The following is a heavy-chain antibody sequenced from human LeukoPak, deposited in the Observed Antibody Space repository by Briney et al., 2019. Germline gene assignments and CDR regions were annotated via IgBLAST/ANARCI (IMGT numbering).Heavy chain of an antibody. CDR2: ISGEGGMT. CDR3: AKDAPYSGRVFDC. Sequence: GGSLRLSCGGCGFTLDDYGMQWVRQRPGKGLEWVSLISGEGGMTHYADSVKCRFTISRDNSKNSLYLQMNSLRIEDSAFYYCAKDAPYSGRVFDCWGQGTLVTVSS. J-gene: IGHJ4*02. CDR1: GFTLDDYG. V-gene: IGHV3-43*02. D-gene: IGHD5-12*01.